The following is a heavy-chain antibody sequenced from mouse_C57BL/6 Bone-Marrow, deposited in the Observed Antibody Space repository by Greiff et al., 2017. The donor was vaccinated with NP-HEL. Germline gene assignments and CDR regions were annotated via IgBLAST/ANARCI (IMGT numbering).Heavy chain of an antibody. D-gene: IGHD2-4*01. CDR1: GYSITSGYY. CDR2: ISYDGSN. CDR3: ARGWGLRRWFAY. V-gene: IGHV3-6*01. J-gene: IGHJ3*01. Sequence: DVQLQESGPGLVKPSQSLSLTCSVTGYSITSGYYWNWIRQFPGNKLEWMGYISYDGSNNYNPSLKNRISITRDTSKNQFFLKLNSVTTEDTATYYCARGWGLRRWFAYWGQGTLVTVSA.